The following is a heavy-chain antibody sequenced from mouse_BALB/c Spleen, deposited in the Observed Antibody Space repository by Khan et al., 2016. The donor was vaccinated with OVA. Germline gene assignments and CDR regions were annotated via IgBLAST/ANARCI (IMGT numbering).Heavy chain of an antibody. CDR3: ARWFTY. CDR1: GYSITSDYV. V-gene: IGHV3-2*02. CDR2: ISHSGST. Sequence: EVQLVESGPGLVKPSQSLSLTCTATGYSITSDYVRYWIRQLPGNKLEWMGSISHSGSTSYIPSLKSRISITRDTSKNQSFLQLNSVTTEDTAIYYCARWFTYWGQGTLVTVSA. J-gene: IGHJ3*01.